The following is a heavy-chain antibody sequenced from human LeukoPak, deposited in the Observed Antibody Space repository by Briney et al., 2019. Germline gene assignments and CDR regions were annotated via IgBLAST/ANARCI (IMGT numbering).Heavy chain of an antibody. CDR2: IYYSGST. D-gene: IGHD3-22*01. Sequence: SETLSLTCTVSGDSISSTSYYWDWIRQPPGKGLEWIGSIYYSGSTYYNPSLKSRVSISIDTSNNQFSLTLNSVTAADTALYFCARRRYYDSTGYLDWGQGTLVTVSS. CDR1: GDSISSTSYY. CDR3: ARRRYYDSTGYLD. V-gene: IGHV4-39*01. J-gene: IGHJ1*01.